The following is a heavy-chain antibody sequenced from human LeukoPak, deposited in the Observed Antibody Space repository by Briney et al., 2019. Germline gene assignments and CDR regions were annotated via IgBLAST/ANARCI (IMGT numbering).Heavy chain of an antibody. CDR2: INPSGGST. V-gene: IGHV1-46*01. Sequence: ASVKVSCKASGYTFTSYYMHWVRQAPGQGLEWMGIINPSGGSTSYAQKFQGRVTMTRDMSTSTVYMELSSLRSEDTAVYYCARDGRGAISADYYYYYYMDVWGKGTTVTVSS. D-gene: IGHD3-3*01. CDR3: ARDGRGAISADYYYYYYMDV. CDR1: GYTFTSYY. J-gene: IGHJ6*03.